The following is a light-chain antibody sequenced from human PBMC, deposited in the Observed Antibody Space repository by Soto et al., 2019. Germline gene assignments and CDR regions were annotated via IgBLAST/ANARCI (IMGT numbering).Light chain of an antibody. CDR2: GNS. Sequence: QSVLTQPPSVCGAPGQRFTISCTGSSSNIGAGYDVHWYQQLPGTAPKLLIYGNSNRPSGVPDRFSGSKSGNSASLAITGLQAEDEADYYCQSYDSSLSGSYVFGTGTTVTV. CDR1: SSNIGAGYD. CDR3: QSYDSSLSGSYV. J-gene: IGLJ1*01. V-gene: IGLV1-40*01.